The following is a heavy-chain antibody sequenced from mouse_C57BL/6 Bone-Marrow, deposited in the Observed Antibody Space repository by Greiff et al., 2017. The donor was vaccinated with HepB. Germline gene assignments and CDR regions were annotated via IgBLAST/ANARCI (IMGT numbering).Heavy chain of an antibody. CDR1: GFPFSDYG. D-gene: IGHD1-1*01. CDR3: ARGTTVVASFDY. Sequence: EVQLQESGGGLVKPGGSLKLSCAASGFPFSDYGMHWVRQAPEKGLEWVAYISSGSSTIYYADTVKGRFTISRDNAKNTLFRQMTSLRSEDTAMYYCARGTTVVASFDYWGQGTTLTVSS. J-gene: IGHJ2*01. CDR2: ISSGSSTI. V-gene: IGHV5-17*01.